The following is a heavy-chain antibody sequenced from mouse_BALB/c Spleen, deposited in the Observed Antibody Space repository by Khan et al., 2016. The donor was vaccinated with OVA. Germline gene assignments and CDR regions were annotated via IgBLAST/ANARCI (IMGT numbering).Heavy chain of an antibody. D-gene: IGHD2-3*01. V-gene: IGHV1S137*01. CDR3: KSPADEGYYDY. CDR2: ISTYSGNT. CDR1: GYTFTDYA. J-gene: IGHJ2*01. Sequence: QVQLKESGPELVRPGVSVKISCKGSGYTFTDYAMHWVKQSHAKSLEWIGLISTYSGNTNYKQKFKGMATMTVDKSSSTAYMELARLTSEDSARXYCKSPADEGYYDYWGQGTTLTVSS.